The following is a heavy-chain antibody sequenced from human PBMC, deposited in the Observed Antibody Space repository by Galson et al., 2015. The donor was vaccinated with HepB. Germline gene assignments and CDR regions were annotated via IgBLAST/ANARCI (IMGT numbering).Heavy chain of an antibody. CDR1: GFTFDSYA. CDR2: ISGGGGTT. Sequence: SLRLSCAASGFTFDSYAMNWVRQAPGKGLEWVSAISGGGGTTYYADSVKGRSTISRDDSKNTLYLQMNSLRAEDTAVYYCGKDGYYYVSGTFAYWGQGTLVTVSS. V-gene: IGHV3-23*01. D-gene: IGHD3-10*02. J-gene: IGHJ4*02. CDR3: GKDGYYYVSGTFAY.